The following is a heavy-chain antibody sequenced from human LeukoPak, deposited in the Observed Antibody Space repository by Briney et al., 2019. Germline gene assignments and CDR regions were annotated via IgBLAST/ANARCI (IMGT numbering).Heavy chain of an antibody. J-gene: IGHJ3*02. D-gene: IGHD3-10*01. CDR1: GYTFTSYG. CDR2: ISTYTGDT. CDR3: ARVSGSGRYDAFYI. V-gene: IGHV1-18*01. Sequence: ASVKVSCTASGYTFTSYGVSWVRQAPGQGLEWMGWISTYTGDTNYAQKLQGRVIMTTDTSTSTAYMELRSLRSDDTAVYYCARVSGSGRYDAFYIWGQGTMVTVSS.